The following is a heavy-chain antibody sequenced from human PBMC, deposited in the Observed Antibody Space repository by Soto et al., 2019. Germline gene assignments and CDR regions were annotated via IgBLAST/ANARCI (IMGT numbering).Heavy chain of an antibody. J-gene: IGHJ5*02. D-gene: IGHD5-12*01. V-gene: IGHV3-73*02. Sequence: EMQLMESGGALVRPGGSLQLSCRASGFTFSAFPIHWVRQASGKGLEWVGRVRSRVRGHAIAYAASVTGRFTISRDDSQNTANLHRTRLNIEDTAVYYCARQSAEGYMKNNCFDPWGPGTLVTVSS. CDR3: ARQSAEGYMKNNCFDP. CDR2: VRSRVRGHAI. CDR1: GFTFSAFP.